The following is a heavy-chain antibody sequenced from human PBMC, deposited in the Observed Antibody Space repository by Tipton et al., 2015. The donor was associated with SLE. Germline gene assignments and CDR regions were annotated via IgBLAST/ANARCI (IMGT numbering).Heavy chain of an antibody. D-gene: IGHD1-26*01. V-gene: IGHV3-69-1*01. CDR1: GFTFNDYY. CDR2: ISSRSTI. Sequence: SLRLSCAASGFTFNDYYMNWVRQAPGKGLEWVSFISSRSTIYYADSVQGRFTISRDNAKNSLYLQMNSLRAEDTALYYCAKDIIVGATGGFDYWGQGTLVTVSS. J-gene: IGHJ4*02. CDR3: AKDIIVGATGGFDY.